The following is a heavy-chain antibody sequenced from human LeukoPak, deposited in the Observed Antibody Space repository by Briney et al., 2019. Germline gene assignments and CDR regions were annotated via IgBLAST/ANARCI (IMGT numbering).Heavy chain of an antibody. J-gene: IGHJ6*03. CDR3: ARDPSGGEGYYYYMDV. Sequence: ASVKASCKASGYTFTSYGISWVRQAPGQGLEWMGWISAYNGNTNYAQKLQGRVTMTTDTSTSTAYMELRSLRSDDTAVYYCARDPSGGEGYYYYMDVWGKGTTVTVSS. CDR1: GYTFTSYG. CDR2: ISAYNGNT. D-gene: IGHD6-19*01. V-gene: IGHV1-18*01.